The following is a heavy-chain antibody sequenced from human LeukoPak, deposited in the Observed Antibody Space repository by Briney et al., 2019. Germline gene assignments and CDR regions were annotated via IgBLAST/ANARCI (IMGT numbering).Heavy chain of an antibody. D-gene: IGHD3-10*01. CDR1: GFTFSDYW. CDR2: IKGDGSST. CDR3: ARDSPYGSVDY. V-gene: IGHV3-74*01. Sequence: GGSLRLSCAASGFTFSDYWMHWVRQAPGKGLVWVSRIKGDGSSTSYADSVKGRFTISRDNAKNSLYLQMNSLRAEDTAMYYCARDSPYGSVDYWGQGALVTVSS. J-gene: IGHJ4*02.